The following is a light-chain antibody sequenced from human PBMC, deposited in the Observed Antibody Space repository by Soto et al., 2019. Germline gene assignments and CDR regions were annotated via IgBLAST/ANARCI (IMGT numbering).Light chain of an antibody. V-gene: IGLV4-69*01. CDR1: SGHSTYA. CDR2: LNSDGSH. J-gene: IGLJ3*02. Sequence: QPVLTQSPSASASLGASVKLTCTLTSGHSTYAIAWLQHQPEKGPRYLMKLNSDGSHIKGDGIPDRFSGSSSGAERYLTISSLQSEDEADYYCQTWGTGFQVFGGGTKVTVL. CDR3: QTWGTGFQV.